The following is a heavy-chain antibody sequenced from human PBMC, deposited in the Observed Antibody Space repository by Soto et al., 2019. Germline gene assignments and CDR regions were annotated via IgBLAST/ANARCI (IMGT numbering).Heavy chain of an antibody. D-gene: IGHD3-3*01. Sequence: EVQLLESGGGLVQPGGSLRLSCAASGFTFSSYAMSWVRQAPGRGLAWVSAISGSGGSTYYADSVKGRFTISRANSKNTLYLQMNSLRAEDTAVYYCAKGRNYDFWSGYYNTDWYFDLWGRGTLGTVSS. J-gene: IGHJ2*01. CDR2: ISGSGGST. V-gene: IGHV3-23*01. CDR1: GFTFSSYA. CDR3: AKGRNYDFWSGYYNTDWYFDL.